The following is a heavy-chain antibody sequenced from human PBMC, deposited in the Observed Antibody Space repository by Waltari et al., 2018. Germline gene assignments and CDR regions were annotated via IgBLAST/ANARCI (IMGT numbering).Heavy chain of an antibody. D-gene: IGHD2-15*01. CDR1: GGSISSGDYY. CDR2: IYYSGST. CDR3: ARGRYCSGGSCYNIFDY. V-gene: IGHV4-30-4*08. J-gene: IGHJ4*02. Sequence: QVQLQESGPGLVKPSQTLSLTCTVSGGSISSGDYYWSWIRQPPGKGLEWIGYIYYSGSTSSNPSLKSRVTISVDTSKNQFSLKLSSVTAADTAVYYCARGRYCSGGSCYNIFDYWGQGTLVTVSS.